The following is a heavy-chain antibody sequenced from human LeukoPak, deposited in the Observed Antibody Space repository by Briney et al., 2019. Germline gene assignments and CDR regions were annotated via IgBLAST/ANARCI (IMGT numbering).Heavy chain of an antibody. V-gene: IGHV3-30*02. CDR3: AKEQGRRLGNYYYYYGMDV. D-gene: IGHD3-10*01. CDR2: IRYDGSNK. J-gene: IGHJ6*02. CDR1: GFTFSSYG. Sequence: PGGSLRLSCAASGFTFSSYGMHWVRQAPGKGLEWVAFIRYDGSNKYYADSVKGRFTISRDNSKNTLYLQMNSLRAEDTAVYYCAKEQGRRLGNYYYYYGMDVWGQGTTVTVSS.